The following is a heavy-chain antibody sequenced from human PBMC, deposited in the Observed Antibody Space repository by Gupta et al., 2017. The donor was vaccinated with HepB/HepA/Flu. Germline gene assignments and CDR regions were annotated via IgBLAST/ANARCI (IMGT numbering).Heavy chain of an antibody. D-gene: IGHD1-7*01. CDR3: AYRLQGYTWNYVWFAP. J-gene: IGHJ5*02. CDR1: GFSLSTSGVG. Sequence: QITLKESGPTLVKPTQTLTLTCTFSGFSLSTSGVGVGWIRQPPGKALEWLAIIYWDDDKRYSPSLKSRLSITKDTSKNQVVLSMTNMDPVDTATYYCAYRLQGYTWNYVWFAPWGQGTLVTISS. CDR2: IYWDDDK. V-gene: IGHV2-5*02.